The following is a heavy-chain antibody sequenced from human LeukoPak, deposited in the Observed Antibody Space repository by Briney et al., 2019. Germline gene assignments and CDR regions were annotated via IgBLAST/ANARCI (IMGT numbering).Heavy chain of an antibody. D-gene: IGHD1-26*01. J-gene: IGHJ3*02. V-gene: IGHV5-51*01. CDR1: GYSFTSYW. CDR2: IYPGNSDT. Sequence: GESLKISCKGSGYSFTSYWIGWVRQMPGKGLEWMGIIYPGNSDTRYSPSFQGQVTISADKSISTAYLQWSSLKASDTAMYYCARRGELLGDAFDIWGQGTMVTVSS. CDR3: ARRGELLGDAFDI.